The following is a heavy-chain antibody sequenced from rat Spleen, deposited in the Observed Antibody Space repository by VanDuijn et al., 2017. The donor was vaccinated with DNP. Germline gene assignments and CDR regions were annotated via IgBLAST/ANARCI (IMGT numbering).Heavy chain of an antibody. J-gene: IGHJ2*01. D-gene: IGHD1-11*01. V-gene: IGHV4-2*01. CDR3: ARGPNYGGYSDVLDY. Sequence: EVKLVESGGGLVQPGRSLKLSCAASGFNFNDYWMDWVRQAPGKGLEWIGEINKDSSSVNYFPSLKDKFTISRDNAQNTLYLQMYKLGSEDTAIYYCARGPNYGGYSDVLDYWGQGVMVTVSS. CDR1: GFNFNDYW. CDR2: INKDSSSV.